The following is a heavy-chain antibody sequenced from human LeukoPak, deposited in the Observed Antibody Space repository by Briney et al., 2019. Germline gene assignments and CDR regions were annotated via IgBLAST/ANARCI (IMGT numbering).Heavy chain of an antibody. Sequence: GGSLRLSCAASGLSFSRYAMSWVRQAPGRGLEWVSTISSSGASTYYADSVKGRFTVSRDNSKNTLYLQMNSQRAEDTAVYYCAKLANAASDFDYWGQGTLVTVSS. CDR2: ISSSGAST. CDR1: GLSFSRYA. D-gene: IGHD2-21*01. CDR3: AKLANAASDFDY. J-gene: IGHJ4*02. V-gene: IGHV3-23*01.